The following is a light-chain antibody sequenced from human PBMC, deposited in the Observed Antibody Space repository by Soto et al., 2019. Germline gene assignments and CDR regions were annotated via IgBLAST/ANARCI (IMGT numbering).Light chain of an antibody. J-gene: IGKJ3*01. Sequence: DIQMTQSPSSLSASVGDRVTITCQASQDISNYLNWYQQKPGKAPKLLIYDASNLETGVPSRFSGSGSGTGFTFTISSLQPEDIATYYCQQYDNLALTFGPGTKVDIK. CDR3: QQYDNLALT. CDR2: DAS. V-gene: IGKV1-33*01. CDR1: QDISNY.